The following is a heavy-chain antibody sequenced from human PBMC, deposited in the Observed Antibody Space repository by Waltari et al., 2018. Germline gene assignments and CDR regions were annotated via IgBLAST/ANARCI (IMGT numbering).Heavy chain of an antibody. Sequence: SCAASGFTFSSYAMSWVRQAPGKGLEWVSAISGSGGSTYYADSVKGRFTISRDNSKNTLYLQMNSLRAEDTAVYYCAKARTDSSGWATHDAFDIWGQGTMVTVSS. CDR2: ISGSGGST. J-gene: IGHJ3*02. CDR3: AKARTDSSGWATHDAFDI. D-gene: IGHD3-22*01. CDR1: GFTFSSYA. V-gene: IGHV3-23*01.